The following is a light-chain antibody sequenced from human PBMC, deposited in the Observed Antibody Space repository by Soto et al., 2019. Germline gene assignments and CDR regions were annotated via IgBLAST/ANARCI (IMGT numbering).Light chain of an antibody. CDR3: MQGTHWPIT. J-gene: IGKJ5*01. CDR2: KVS. Sequence: DTVMTQSPLSLPVTLGQPASISFRCSQSLVHSDGIAYFSWFQQRPGRSPRRLIYKVSNRDSGVPARFSGSGSGTDFALKISRVEAEDVGVYYCMQGTHWPITFGQGTRLEIK. CDR1: QSLVHSDGIAY. V-gene: IGKV2-30*02.